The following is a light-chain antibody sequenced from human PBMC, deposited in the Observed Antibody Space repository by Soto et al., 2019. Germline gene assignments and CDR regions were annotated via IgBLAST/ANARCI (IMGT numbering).Light chain of an antibody. CDR1: QSISSW. CDR3: QQYNSYTT. CDR2: DAS. J-gene: IGKJ2*01. V-gene: IGKV1-5*01. Sequence: DIQMTQSPSTLSASVADRVTITCRASQSISSWLAWYQQKPGKAPKLLIYDASSLESGVPSRFSGSGSGTEFTLTISSLQPDDFATYYCQQYNSYTTFGQGTKLEIK.